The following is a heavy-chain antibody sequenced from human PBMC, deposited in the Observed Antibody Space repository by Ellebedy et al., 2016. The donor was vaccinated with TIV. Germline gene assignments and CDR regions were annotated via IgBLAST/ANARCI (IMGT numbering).Heavy chain of an antibody. J-gene: IGHJ4*02. Sequence: AASVKVSCKASGYTFTSYFIHWVRQAPGQGHEWMGIINPSTGSTTYAQKLQGRVTMTSDTSTSTVYMELSSLRTEETAVYFCARSRSSGWLHTPDYWGQGTLVTVSS. D-gene: IGHD6-19*01. CDR1: GYTFTSYF. CDR2: INPSTGST. V-gene: IGHV1-46*04. CDR3: ARSRSSGWLHTPDY.